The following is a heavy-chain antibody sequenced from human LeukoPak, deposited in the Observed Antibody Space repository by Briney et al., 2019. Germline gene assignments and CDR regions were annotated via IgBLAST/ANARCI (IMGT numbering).Heavy chain of an antibody. V-gene: IGHV5-51*01. D-gene: IGHD5-18*01. Sequence: GESLKISCKGSGYSFTSYWIGWVRQMPGKGLEWMGIIYPGDSDTRYSPSFQGQVTTSADKSISTAYLQWSSLKASDTAMYYCARQGVYVDTAMVSDYWGQGTLVTVSS. CDR3: ARQGVYVDTAMVSDY. J-gene: IGHJ4*02. CDR2: IYPGDSDT. CDR1: GYSFTSYW.